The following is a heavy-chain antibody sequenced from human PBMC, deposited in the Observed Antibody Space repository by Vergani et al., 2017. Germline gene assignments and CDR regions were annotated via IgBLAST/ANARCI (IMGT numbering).Heavy chain of an antibody. D-gene: IGHD2-8*01. Sequence: EVQLLESGGGLVQPGGSLRLSCAASGFTFSSYAMSWVRQAPGKGLEWVSAISGSGGSTYYADSVKGRFTISRDNSKNTLYLQMNSLRAEDTAVYYCASGNGSLDYFDYWGQGTLVTVSS. J-gene: IGHJ4*02. CDR2: ISGSGGST. CDR3: ASGNGSLDYFDY. V-gene: IGHV3-23*01. CDR1: GFTFSSYA.